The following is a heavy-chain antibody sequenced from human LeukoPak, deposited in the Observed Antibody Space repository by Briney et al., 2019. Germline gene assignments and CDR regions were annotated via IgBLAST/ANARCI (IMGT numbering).Heavy chain of an antibody. CDR1: GFTFSSYA. Sequence: RGSLRLSCAASGFTFSSYAMHWVRQAPGKGLEWVAVISYDGSNKYYADSVKGRFTISRDNSKNTLYLQMNSLRAEDTAVYYCTRSSGYDTYFDYWGQGTLVTVSS. J-gene: IGHJ4*02. V-gene: IGHV3-30-3*01. CDR3: TRSSGYDTYFDY. D-gene: IGHD3-22*01. CDR2: ISYDGSNK.